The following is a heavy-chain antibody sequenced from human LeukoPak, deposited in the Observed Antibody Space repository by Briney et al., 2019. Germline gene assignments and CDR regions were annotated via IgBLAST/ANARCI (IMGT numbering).Heavy chain of an antibody. CDR2: VNRDGSET. Sequence: GGSLRLSCAASGFALSSHWMTWVRQVPGRGPEWVANVNRDGSETYYLDSVKGRFTISKDNAKNSLYLQMNSLRAEDTALYHCARNNGMDVWGQGTTDIVSS. CDR1: GFALSSHW. J-gene: IGHJ6*02. CDR3: ARNNGMDV. V-gene: IGHV3-7*03.